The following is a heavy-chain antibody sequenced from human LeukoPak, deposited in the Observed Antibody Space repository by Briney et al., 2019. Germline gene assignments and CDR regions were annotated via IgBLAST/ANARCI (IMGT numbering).Heavy chain of an antibody. D-gene: IGHD2-21*02. J-gene: IGHJ3*02. CDR3: ARDLRGYCGGDCYSDAFDI. CDR2: IYYSGST. Sequence: SETLSLTCTVSGGSISSYYWSWIRQPPGKGLEWIGDIYYSGSTDYNPSLKSRVTISLDASKNHFSLKLSSVTAADTAVYYCARDLRGYCGGDCYSDAFDIWGQGTMVTVSS. CDR1: GGSISSYY. V-gene: IGHV4-59*01.